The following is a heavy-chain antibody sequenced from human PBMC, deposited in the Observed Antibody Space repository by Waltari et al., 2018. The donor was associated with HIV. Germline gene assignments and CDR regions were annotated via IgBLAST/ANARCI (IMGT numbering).Heavy chain of an antibody. D-gene: IGHD3-10*01. CDR2: ISSSSSTI. CDR1: GFIFSHYR. V-gene: IGHV3-48*04. Sequence: EVRLVESGGGLVQPGGSLSLSCKASGFIFSHYRMNWGRQAPGKGLEWVSYISSSSSTIYYADSVTGRFTISRDNAKNSLYLQMNSLSAEDTAVYYCARDQGVLGFDPWGQGTLVTVSS. J-gene: IGHJ5*02. CDR3: ARDQGVLGFDP.